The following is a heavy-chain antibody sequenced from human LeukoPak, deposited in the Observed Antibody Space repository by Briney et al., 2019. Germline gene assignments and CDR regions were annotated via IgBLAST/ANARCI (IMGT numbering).Heavy chain of an antibody. V-gene: IGHV3-30*18. D-gene: IGHD2-21*01. J-gene: IGHJ4*02. CDR2: ISYDGSNE. CDR3: AKEFNRGLPDY. Sequence: GGSLRLSCAASGFTFSSYGMHWVRQAPGKGLEWVAVISYDGSNEYYADSVKGRFTISRDNSKNTLYLQMSSLRAEDAAVYYCAKEFNRGLPDYWGQGTLVTVPS. CDR1: GFTFSSYG.